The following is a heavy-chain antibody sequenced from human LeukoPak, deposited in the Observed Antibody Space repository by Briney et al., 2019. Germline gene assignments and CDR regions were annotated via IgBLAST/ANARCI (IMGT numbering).Heavy chain of an antibody. J-gene: IGHJ6*02. V-gene: IGHV3-33*01. Sequence: AGSLRLSCAVSGFTFSSFGMHWVRQAPGKGLEWVALIWYDGTNKHYADSVKGRLTISRDNSKNTLYLQMNSLRVEDTAVHYCARGRYYGMDVWGQGTTVTVSS. CDR2: IWYDGTNK. CDR1: GFTFSSFG. CDR3: ARGRYYGMDV.